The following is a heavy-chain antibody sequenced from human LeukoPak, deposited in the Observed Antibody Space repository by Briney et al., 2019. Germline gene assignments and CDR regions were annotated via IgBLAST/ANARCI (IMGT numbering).Heavy chain of an antibody. CDR3: AIANFLYWRSTTCLFDY. Sequence: ASVKVSCKPSGYTFTDYFMRWVRQAPGQGFEWMGGINPNDGDTNYAQKLHGRVTMTRDTSISTANMEVSRLRSDDTAVYYCAIANFLYWRSTTCLFDYWGQGTLVTVSS. J-gene: IGHJ4*02. CDR1: GYTFTDYF. CDR2: INPNDGDT. V-gene: IGHV1-2*02. D-gene: IGHD2-2*01.